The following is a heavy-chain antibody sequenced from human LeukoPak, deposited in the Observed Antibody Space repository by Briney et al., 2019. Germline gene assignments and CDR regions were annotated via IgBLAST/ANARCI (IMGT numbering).Heavy chain of an antibody. CDR2: IYYSGST. V-gene: IGHV4-59*08. CDR3: ARHGYSYGSPFDY. Sequence: SETLSLTCTVSGGSISSYYWSWIRQPPGKGLEWIGYIYYSGSTNYNPSLKSRVTISVDTSKNQFSLKLSSVTAADTAVYYCARHGYSYGSPFDYWGQGTLVTVSS. J-gene: IGHJ4*02. D-gene: IGHD5-18*01. CDR1: GGSISSYY.